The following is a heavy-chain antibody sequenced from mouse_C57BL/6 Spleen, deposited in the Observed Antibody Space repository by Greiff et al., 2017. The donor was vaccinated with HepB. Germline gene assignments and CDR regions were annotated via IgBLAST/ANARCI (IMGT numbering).Heavy chain of an antibody. CDR2: IWTGGGT. V-gene: IGHV2-9-1*01. CDR1: GFSLTSYA. D-gene: IGHD1-1*01. Sequence: VQLQQSGPGLVAPSQSLSITCTVSGFSLTSYAISWVRQPPGKGLEWLGVIWTGGGTNYNSALKSRLSISKDNSKSQVFLKMNSLQTDDTARYYCARNNDYGSSSFFAYWGQGTLVTVSA. J-gene: IGHJ3*01. CDR3: ARNNDYGSSSFFAY.